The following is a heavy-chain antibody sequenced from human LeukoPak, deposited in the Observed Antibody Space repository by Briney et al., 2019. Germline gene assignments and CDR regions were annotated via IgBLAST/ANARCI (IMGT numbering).Heavy chain of an antibody. Sequence: SQTLSLTCTVSGGSISSGGYSWSWLRQHPGKGLEWIVYIYYSGSTYYNPSLKSRVTISVDTSKNQFSLKLSSVTAADTAVYYCARGQSSPVGYYYMDVWGKGTTVTVSS. V-gene: IGHV4-31*03. J-gene: IGHJ6*03. CDR2: IYYSGST. CDR3: ARGQSSPVGYYYMDV. CDR1: GGSISSGGYS. D-gene: IGHD1-14*01.